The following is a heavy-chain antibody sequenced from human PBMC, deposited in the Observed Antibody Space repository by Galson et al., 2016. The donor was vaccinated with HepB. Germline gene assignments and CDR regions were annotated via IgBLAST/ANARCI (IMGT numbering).Heavy chain of an antibody. CDR3: SRDFYEWNDFRFDP. V-gene: IGHV1-18*04. CDR2: ISINNGNT. CDR1: GYTFSSYG. J-gene: IGHJ5*02. Sequence: SVTVSCKASGYTFSSYGISWVRQAPGQGLEWMGWISINNGNTNYAQKFQGRITMTTDTAANPVYLEMKSLESHDTAMYYWSRDFYEWNDFRFDPWGQGTLVIVSS. D-gene: IGHD1-1*01.